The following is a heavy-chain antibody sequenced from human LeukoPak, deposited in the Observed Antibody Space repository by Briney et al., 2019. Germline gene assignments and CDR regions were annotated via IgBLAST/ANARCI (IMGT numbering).Heavy chain of an antibody. V-gene: IGHV4-61*02. CDR1: GGSISSGSYY. CDR2: IYTSGST. Sequence: SETLSLTCTVSGGSISSGSYYWSWIRQSAGTGLEWIGRIYTSGSTNYNPSLKSRVTISVDTSKNQFSLKLSSVTAADTAVYYRARDEGAGTLYYYYGMDVWGQGTTVTVSS. D-gene: IGHD1-1*01. CDR3: ARDEGAGTLYYYYGMDV. J-gene: IGHJ6*02.